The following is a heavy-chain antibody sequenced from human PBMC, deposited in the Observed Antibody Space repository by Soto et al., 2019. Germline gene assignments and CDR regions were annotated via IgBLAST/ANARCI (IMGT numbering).Heavy chain of an antibody. D-gene: IGHD7-27*01. V-gene: IGHV4-30-4*01. CDR2: IYYSGST. CDR3: ARFLTGDAFDI. Sequence: SETLSLTCTVSGGSISSGDYYWSWIRQPPGKGLEWIGYIYYSGSTYYNPSLKSRVTISVDTSKNQFSLKLSSVTAADTAVYYCARFLTGDAFDIWGQGTMVTVSS. J-gene: IGHJ3*02. CDR1: GGSISSGDYY.